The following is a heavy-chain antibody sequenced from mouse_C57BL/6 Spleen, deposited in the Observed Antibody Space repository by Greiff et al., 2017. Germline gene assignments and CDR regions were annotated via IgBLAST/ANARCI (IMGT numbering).Heavy chain of an antibody. D-gene: IGHD3-2*02. CDR1: GYTFTSYW. Sequence: QVQLQQPGAELVMPGASVKLSCKASGYTFTSYWMHCVKQRPGQGLEWIGEIDPSDSYTNYNQKFKGKSTLTVDKSSSTAYMQLSSLTSEDSAVYYCASGAAQAPFAYWGQGTLVTVSA. J-gene: IGHJ3*01. V-gene: IGHV1-69*01. CDR2: IDPSDSYT. CDR3: ASGAAQAPFAY.